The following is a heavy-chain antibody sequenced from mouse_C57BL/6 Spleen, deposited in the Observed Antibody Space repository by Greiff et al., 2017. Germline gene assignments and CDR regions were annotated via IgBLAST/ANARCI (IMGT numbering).Heavy chain of an antibody. V-gene: IGHV5-4*01. Sequence: EVKLVESGGGLVKPGGSLKLSCAASGFTFSSYAMSWVRQTPEKRLEWVATISDGGSYTYYPDNVKGRFTISRDNAKNNLYLQMSHMKSEDTAMYYCAREVITTVVATGYFDVWGTGTTVTVSS. CDR1: GFTFSSYA. CDR2: ISDGGSYT. CDR3: AREVITTVVATGYFDV. J-gene: IGHJ1*03. D-gene: IGHD1-1*01.